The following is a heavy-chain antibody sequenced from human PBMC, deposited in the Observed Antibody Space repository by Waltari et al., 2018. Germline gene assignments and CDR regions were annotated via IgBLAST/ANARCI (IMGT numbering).Heavy chain of an antibody. V-gene: IGHV4-38-2*02. Sequence: QVQLQQSGPGLVKPSEPLSLTCTVSGYSISNVYYWGWIRPPPGKGLEWIGSIHHSGSAYDNPALNSRVTISLETSKNQFSLKRTSVAATDTAIYYCARQPIEGNLPDWFDPWGQGTLVTVSS. J-gene: IGHJ5*02. CDR3: ARQPIEGNLPDWFDP. D-gene: IGHD1-1*01. CDR2: IHHSGSA. CDR1: GYSISNVYY.